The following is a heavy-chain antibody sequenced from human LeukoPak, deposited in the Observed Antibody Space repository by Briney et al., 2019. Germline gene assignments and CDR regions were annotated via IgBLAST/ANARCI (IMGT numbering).Heavy chain of an antibody. Sequence: PSQTLSLTCTVSGGSITSGNFYWTWIRQPAGKGLEWIGRIYGSGSTNYSPSLRSRVTISIDTSKNQFSRRLNSVTAADTAVYYCTGCWGSTSSNYFDPWGQGTLVTVSS. CDR3: TGCWGSTSSNYFDP. D-gene: IGHD2-2*01. V-gene: IGHV4-61*02. J-gene: IGHJ5*02. CDR1: GGSITSGNFY. CDR2: IYGSGST.